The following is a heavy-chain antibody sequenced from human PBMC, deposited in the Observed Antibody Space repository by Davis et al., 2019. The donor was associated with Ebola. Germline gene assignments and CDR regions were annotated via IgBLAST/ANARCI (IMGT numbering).Heavy chain of an antibody. CDR3: ARRYSSGWCLDY. J-gene: IGHJ4*02. CDR1: GFTFSSYW. V-gene: IGHV3-7*03. Sequence: GESLKISCAASGFTFSSYWMSWVRQAPGKGLEWVANIKQDGSEKYYVDSVKGRFTISRDNAKNSLYLQMNSLRAEDTAVYYCARRYSSGWCLDYWGQGTLVTVSS. CDR2: IKQDGSEK. D-gene: IGHD6-19*01.